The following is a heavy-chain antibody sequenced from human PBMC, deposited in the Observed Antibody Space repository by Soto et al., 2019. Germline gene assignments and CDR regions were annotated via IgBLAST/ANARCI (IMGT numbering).Heavy chain of an antibody. V-gene: IGHV1-69*01. Sequence: QVQLLQSGAEVKNHGSSVKVSCKTSGGTFSNDAISWVRQAPGQGPEWRGGIIPIYGTTHYAQKFQGRVKLSADDSTGTAYMELSSLRSEDTGVYYCARDGMGTIVGGMDVWGQGTTVTVSS. CDR3: ARDGMGTIVGGMDV. J-gene: IGHJ6*02. CDR1: GGTFSNDA. D-gene: IGHD7-27*01. CDR2: IIPIYGTT.